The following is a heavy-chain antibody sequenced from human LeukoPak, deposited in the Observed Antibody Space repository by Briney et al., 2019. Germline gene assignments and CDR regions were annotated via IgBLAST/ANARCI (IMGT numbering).Heavy chain of an antibody. CDR3: ARDSGNYHYDMDV. V-gene: IGHV1-46*02. CDR1: GYSFNRHH. Sequence: ASVKVSCKTSGYSFNRHHVHRVRQAPGQGLEWMGINFFHDGTTSNTQKFPGRLTMTRDTSTSTVYVELSSLRSEDTAVYYCARDSGNYHYDMDVWGQGTTVIVSS. J-gene: IGHJ6*02. CDR2: NFFHDGTT. D-gene: IGHD3-10*01.